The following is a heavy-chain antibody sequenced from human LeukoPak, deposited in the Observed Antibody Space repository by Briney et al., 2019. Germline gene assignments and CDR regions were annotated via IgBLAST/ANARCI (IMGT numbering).Heavy chain of an antibody. CDR2: ISSGSSFI. J-gene: IGHJ5*02. CDR3: ARDQGGERWFDP. CDR1: GFNFGSYA. Sequence: GGSLRLSCAASGFNFGSYAMNWVRQAPGKGLEWVSSISSGSSFIYYADSVKGRFTISRDNAKSSLYLQMNSLRAEDTAIYYCARDQGGERWFDPWGRGTLVTVSS. D-gene: IGHD3-16*01. V-gene: IGHV3-21*01.